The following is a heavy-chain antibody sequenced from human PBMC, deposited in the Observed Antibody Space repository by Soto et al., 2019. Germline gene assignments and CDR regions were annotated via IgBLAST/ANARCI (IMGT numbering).Heavy chain of an antibody. CDR3: ARVPNYYDNSGYYH. V-gene: IGHV4-31*03. CDR1: GASISSGGYY. D-gene: IGHD3-22*01. CDR2: IYYSGST. Sequence: QVQLQESGPGLVKPSQTLSLTCTVSGASISSGGYYWSWIRQHPGKGLEWMGYIYYSGSTYYPPSLKSRVTISADTSKNQFSLKLSSLTAADTAVYYCARVPNYYDNSGYYHWGQGTLVTVSS. J-gene: IGHJ5*02.